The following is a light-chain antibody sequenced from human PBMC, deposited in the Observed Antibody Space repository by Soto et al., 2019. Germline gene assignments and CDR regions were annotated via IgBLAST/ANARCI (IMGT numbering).Light chain of an antibody. V-gene: IGLV2-14*01. CDR3: SSYTSSSTPYV. CDR2: EVS. CDR1: SSDVGGYNY. Sequence: QSVLTQPASVSGSPGQSITISCTGTSSDVGGYNYVSWYQQHPGKAPKLMIYEVSNRPSGVSNRFSGSKSGNTASLTISELQAEDEADYYCSSYTSSSTPYVFGTGTKLTAL. J-gene: IGLJ1*01.